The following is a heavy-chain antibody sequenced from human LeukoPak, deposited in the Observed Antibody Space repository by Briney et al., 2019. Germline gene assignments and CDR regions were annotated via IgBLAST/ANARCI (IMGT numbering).Heavy chain of an antibody. D-gene: IGHD1-26*01. V-gene: IGHV3-64*01. Sequence: GGSLRLSCAASGFTFSSYAMHWVRQAPGKGLEYVSAISSNGGSTYYANSVEGRFTISRDNAKNSLHLQMNNLRTEDTAVYYCARDDKWAFDYWGQGTLVTVSS. CDR3: ARDDKWAFDY. CDR1: GFTFSSYA. J-gene: IGHJ4*02. CDR2: ISSNGGST.